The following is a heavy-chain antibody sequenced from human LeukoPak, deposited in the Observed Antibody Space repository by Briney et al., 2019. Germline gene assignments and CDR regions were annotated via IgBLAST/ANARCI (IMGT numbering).Heavy chain of an antibody. D-gene: IGHD5-18*01. J-gene: IGHJ3*02. CDR3: ARADTAMAPGAFDI. CDR2: IYYSGST. Sequence: SETLSLTCTVSGGSISSYYWSWIRQPPGKGLEWIGYIYYSGSTNYIPSLKSRVTISVDTSKNQFSLKLSSVTAADTAVYYCARADTAMAPGAFDIWGQGTMVTVSS. CDR1: GGSISSYY. V-gene: IGHV4-59*01.